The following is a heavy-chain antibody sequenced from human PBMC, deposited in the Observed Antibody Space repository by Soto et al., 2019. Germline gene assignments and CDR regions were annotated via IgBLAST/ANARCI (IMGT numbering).Heavy chain of an antibody. CDR3: ARGNDSSGYYYFDY. V-gene: IGHV4-31*03. J-gene: IGHJ4*02. D-gene: IGHD3-22*01. CDR1: GGSISSGGYY. CDR2: IYSSGNT. Sequence: PSETLSLTCTVSGGSISSGGYYWSWFRQHPGKGLEWIGDIYSSGNTYYNPFLKSRVTISGDTSKNQLSLKLTSVTAADPAVYYCARGNDSSGYYYFDYWGQGTLVTVSS.